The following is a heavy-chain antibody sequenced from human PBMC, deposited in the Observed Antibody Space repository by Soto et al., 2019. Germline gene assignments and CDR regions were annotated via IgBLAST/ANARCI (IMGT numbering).Heavy chain of an antibody. V-gene: IGHV1-69*06. CDR2: IIPIFGTA. D-gene: IGHD3-3*01. J-gene: IGHJ5*02. Sequence: SVKVSCKASGGTFSSYAISWVRQAPGQGLEWMGGIIPIFGTANYAQKFQGRVTITADKSTSTAYMELSSLRSEDTAVYYCARVGGDYDFWSGYYTGPNWFDPWGQGTLVTVSS. CDR3: ARVGGDYDFWSGYYTGPNWFDP. CDR1: GGTFSSYA.